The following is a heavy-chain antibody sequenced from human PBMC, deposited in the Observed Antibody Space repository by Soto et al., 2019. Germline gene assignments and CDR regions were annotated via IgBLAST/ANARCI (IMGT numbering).Heavy chain of an antibody. D-gene: IGHD3-10*01. Sequence: SETLSLTCTVSGGSISSSSYYWGWIRQPPGKGLEWIGSIYYSGSTYYNPSLKSRVTISVDTSKNQFSLKLSSVTAADTAVYYCARVPSPLWFGELYWFDPWGQGTLVTVSS. CDR1: GGSISSSSYY. CDR2: IYYSGST. V-gene: IGHV4-39*01. J-gene: IGHJ5*02. CDR3: ARVPSPLWFGELYWFDP.